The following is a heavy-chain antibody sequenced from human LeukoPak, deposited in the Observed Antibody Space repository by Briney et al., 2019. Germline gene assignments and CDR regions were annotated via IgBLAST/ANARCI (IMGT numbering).Heavy chain of an antibody. CDR3: ANRRIQLGRGAFDI. CDR2: IYYSGST. J-gene: IGHJ3*02. CDR1: GYSISSGYY. D-gene: IGHD5-18*01. Sequence: KSSETLSLTCAVSGYSISSGYYWGWIRQPPGKGLEWIGSIYYSGSTYYNPSLKSRVTISVDTSKNQFSLKLSSVTAADTAVYYCANRRIQLGRGAFDIWGQGTMVTVSS. V-gene: IGHV4-38-2*01.